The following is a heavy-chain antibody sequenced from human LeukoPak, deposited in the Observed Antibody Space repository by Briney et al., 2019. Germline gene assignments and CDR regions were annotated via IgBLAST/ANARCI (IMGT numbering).Heavy chain of an antibody. J-gene: IGHJ4*02. CDR2: INSDGINT. Sequence: GGSLRLSCAASGFTFSNYWMHWVRQAPGKGLVWVSRINSDGINTSYADSVKGRFTISRDNAKNTLNLQMNSLRAEDTAVYYCARVGYYDFWSGYYTGLSVLFDYWGQGTLVTVSS. V-gene: IGHV3-74*01. D-gene: IGHD3-3*01. CDR1: GFTFSNYW. CDR3: ARVGYYDFWSGYYTGLSVLFDY.